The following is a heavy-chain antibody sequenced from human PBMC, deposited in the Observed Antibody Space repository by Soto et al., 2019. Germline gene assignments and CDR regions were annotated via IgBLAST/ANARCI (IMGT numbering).Heavy chain of an antibody. CDR2: INPNSGGT. J-gene: IGHJ6*02. V-gene: IGHV1-2*04. CDR3: ARDRGVPTQTYYYYYGMDV. D-gene: IGHD1-26*01. CDR1: GYTFTGYY. Sequence: ASVKVSCKASGYTFTGYYMHWVRQAPGQGLEWMGWINPNSGGTNYAQKFQGWVTMTRDTSISTAYMELSRLRSDDTAVYYCARDRGVPTQTYYYYYGMDVWGQGTKVTVYS.